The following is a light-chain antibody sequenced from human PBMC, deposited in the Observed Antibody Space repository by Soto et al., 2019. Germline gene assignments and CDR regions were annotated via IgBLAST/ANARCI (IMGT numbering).Light chain of an antibody. CDR3: HQRYNWPRVT. J-gene: IGKJ5*01. V-gene: IGKV3-15*01. Sequence: EIVMTQSPATLSVSPGERATLSCRASQSVGSSLAWYQQEPGQAPRLLIYGASTRATGIPARFSGSGSGTEFTLTISSLQSEDFAVYFCHQRYNWPRVTFGQGTRLEL. CDR2: GAS. CDR1: QSVGSS.